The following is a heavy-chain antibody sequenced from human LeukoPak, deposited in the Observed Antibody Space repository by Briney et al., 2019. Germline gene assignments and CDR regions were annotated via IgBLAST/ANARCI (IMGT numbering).Heavy chain of an antibody. CDR3: ARVRGDIVVVPAAMCFDY. Sequence: SETLSLTCTVSGGSISSSSYYWGWIRQPPGKGLEWIGSIYYSGSTYCNPSLKSRVTISVDTSKNQFSLKLSSVTAADTAVYYCARVRGDIVVVPAAMCFDYWGQGTLVTVSS. D-gene: IGHD2-2*01. CDR2: IYYSGST. V-gene: IGHV4-39*01. CDR1: GGSISSSSYY. J-gene: IGHJ4*02.